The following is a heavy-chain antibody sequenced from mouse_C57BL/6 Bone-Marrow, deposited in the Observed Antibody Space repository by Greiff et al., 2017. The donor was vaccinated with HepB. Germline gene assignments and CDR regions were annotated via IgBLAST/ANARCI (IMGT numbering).Heavy chain of an antibody. D-gene: IGHD1-1*01. J-gene: IGHJ4*01. CDR2: IWSGGST. Sequence: VQRVESGPGLVQPSQSLSITCTVSGFSLTSYGVHWVRQSPGKGLEWLGVIWSGGSTDYNAAFISRLSISKDNSKSQVFFKMNSLQADDTAIYYCARNQSPYGSSPYYAMDYWGQGTSVTVSS. CDR3: ARNQSPYGSSPYYAMDY. CDR1: GFSLTSYG. V-gene: IGHV2-2*01.